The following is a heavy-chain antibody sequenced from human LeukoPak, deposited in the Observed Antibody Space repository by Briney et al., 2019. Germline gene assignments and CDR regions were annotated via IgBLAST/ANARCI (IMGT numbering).Heavy chain of an antibody. CDR3: ARARGVGELFFDS. CDR1: GFTFSSYA. CDR2: MYYSGTT. V-gene: IGHV3-53*01. J-gene: IGHJ4*02. Sequence: GGSLRLSCAASGFTFSSYAMHWVRQAPGKGLEWVSIMYYSGTTHYADSVKGRFTISRDNSKNTVYLQMNSLRDDDTAVYYCARARGVGELFFDSWGQGTLVTVSS. D-gene: IGHD3-10*01.